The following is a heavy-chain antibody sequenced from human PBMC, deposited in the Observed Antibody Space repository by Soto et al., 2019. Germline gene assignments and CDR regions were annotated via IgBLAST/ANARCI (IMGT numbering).Heavy chain of an antibody. CDR3: ARGPYYDSSGYRL. CDR1: GYSFTSYC. Sequence: GESLKISCKGSGYSFTSYCIGWVRQMPWKGLEWMGIIYPGDSDTRYSPSFQGQVTISADKSISTAYLQWSSLKASDTAMYYCARGPYYDSSGYRLWGQGTLVTVSS. D-gene: IGHD3-22*01. J-gene: IGHJ4*02. CDR2: IYPGDSDT. V-gene: IGHV5-51*01.